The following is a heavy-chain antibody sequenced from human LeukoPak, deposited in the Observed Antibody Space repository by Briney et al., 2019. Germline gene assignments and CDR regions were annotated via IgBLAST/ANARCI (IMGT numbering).Heavy chain of an antibody. CDR3: ARGTVTTSMKAFDI. D-gene: IGHD4-17*01. CDR2: IYYSGSP. CDR1: GGTISSYY. J-gene: IGHJ3*02. V-gene: IGHV4-59*08. Sequence: SETLSLTSTVSGGTISSYYWSWIRQPPGKGLEWIGYIYYSGSPNYNPSLKSRVTISVDTSKKQSSLKLSSVTAADTAVYYCARGTVTTSMKAFDIWGQGTMVTVSS.